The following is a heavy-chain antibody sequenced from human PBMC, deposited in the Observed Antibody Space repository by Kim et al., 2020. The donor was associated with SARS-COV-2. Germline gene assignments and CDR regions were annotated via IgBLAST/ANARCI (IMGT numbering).Heavy chain of an antibody. CDR1: GFIFRSFW. J-gene: IGHJ4*02. Sequence: GGSLRLSCEGSGFIFRSFWMHWVRQAPGEGPVWVARISDDGGTTNYADSVKGRFTISRDDARNTLFLQMNSLRGDDTALYFCVRDLVGRSDYWGQGTLVTVSA. D-gene: IGHD1-26*01. CDR3: VRDLVGRSDY. V-gene: IGHV3-74*01. CDR2: ISDDGGTT.